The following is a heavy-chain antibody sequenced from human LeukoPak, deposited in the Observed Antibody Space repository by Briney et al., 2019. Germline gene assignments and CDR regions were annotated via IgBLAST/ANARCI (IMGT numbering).Heavy chain of an antibody. D-gene: IGHD6-13*01. J-gene: IGHJ5*02. CDR2: IRYDGSNK. Sequence: GGSLRLSCAASGFTFSSYGIHWVRQAPGKGLEWVAFIRYDGSNKYYADSVKGRFTISRDNSKNTLYLQMNSLRAEDTAVYYCGKTSGYSSSWYWFDPWGQGTLVTVSS. CDR3: GKTSGYSSSWYWFDP. CDR1: GFTFSSYG. V-gene: IGHV3-30*02.